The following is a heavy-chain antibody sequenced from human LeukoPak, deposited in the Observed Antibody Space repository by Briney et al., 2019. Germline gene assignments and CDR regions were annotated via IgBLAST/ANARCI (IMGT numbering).Heavy chain of an antibody. CDR1: DGSISSYY. V-gene: IGHV4-4*07. Sequence: SETLSLTCTVSDGSISSYYWSWIRQPAGKGLKWIGRISTSGSTNYNPSLKSRVTMSVDTSKNQFSLKLSSVTAADTAVYYCAREGIIGNRKLLPDYWGQGTLVTVSS. CDR3: AREGIIGNRKLLPDY. CDR2: ISTSGST. D-gene: IGHD2-15*01. J-gene: IGHJ4*02.